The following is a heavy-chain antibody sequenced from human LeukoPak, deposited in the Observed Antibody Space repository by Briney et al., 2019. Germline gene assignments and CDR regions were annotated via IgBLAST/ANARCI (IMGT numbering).Heavy chain of an antibody. V-gene: IGHV4-34*01. CDR1: GGSFSGYY. Sequence: SETLSLTCAVCGGSFSGYYWSWIRQPPGKGLEWIGEINHSGSTNYNPSLKSRVTISVDTSKNQFSLKLSSVTAADTAVYYCARLYPYYYYYYMDVWGKGTTVTISS. D-gene: IGHD2-8*01. J-gene: IGHJ6*03. CDR2: INHSGST. CDR3: ARLYPYYYYYYMDV.